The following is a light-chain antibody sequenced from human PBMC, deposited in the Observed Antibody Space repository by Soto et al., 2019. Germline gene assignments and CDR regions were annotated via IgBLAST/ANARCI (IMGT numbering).Light chain of an antibody. V-gene: IGKV3-15*01. CDR2: GAS. Sequence: EIVMTQSPATLSVSPGERATLSCRASQSLTTNLAWYQQKPGQAPRLLFYGASTRATGIPARFSGSGSGTEFTLTISSLQSEDFAVYYCQQYNDWPRTFGGGTKVDIK. CDR3: QQYNDWPRT. CDR1: QSLTTN. J-gene: IGKJ4*01.